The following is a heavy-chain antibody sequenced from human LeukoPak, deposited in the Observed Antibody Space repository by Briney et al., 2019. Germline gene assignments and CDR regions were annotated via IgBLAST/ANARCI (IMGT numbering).Heavy chain of an antibody. CDR2: INPNSGGT. Sequence: ASVKVSCKASGYIFTNYDIHWVRQAPGQGLEWMGWINPNSGGTNYGQKFQGRVTMTRDTSINTAYMDLSRLKSDDTAMYYCARGARVRFLEWYGYNWFDPWGQGTLVTVSS. D-gene: IGHD3-3*01. J-gene: IGHJ5*02. CDR3: ARGARVRFLEWYGYNWFDP. CDR1: GYIFTNYD. V-gene: IGHV1-2*02.